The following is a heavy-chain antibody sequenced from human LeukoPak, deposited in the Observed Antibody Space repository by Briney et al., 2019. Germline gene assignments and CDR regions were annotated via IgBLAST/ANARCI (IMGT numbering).Heavy chain of an antibody. CDR2: ISVSGANT. V-gene: IGHV3-23*01. Sequence: GGSLRLSCAASGFTFSSYAMSWVRQAPGKGLEWVSVISVSGANTYYADSVKGRFTISRDNSKNTLYLRMNSLRAEDTAVYYCAGGIAARPLYYYGLDVWGQGTTVTVSS. D-gene: IGHD6-6*01. J-gene: IGHJ6*02. CDR3: AGGIAARPLYYYGLDV. CDR1: GFTFSSYA.